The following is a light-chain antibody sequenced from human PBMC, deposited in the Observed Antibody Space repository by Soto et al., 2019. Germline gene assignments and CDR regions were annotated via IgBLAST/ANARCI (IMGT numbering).Light chain of an antibody. V-gene: IGKV3-20*01. CDR2: DAS. CDR3: QQYGGSPSLFT. CDR1: QSGTSTY. J-gene: IGKJ3*01. Sequence: ETVLTQSPGTLSLSPGERATLSCRASQSGTSTYLAWYQQKPGQAPRLLIYDASSRAAGIPDRFSGSGSGTDFTLTINRLEPEDFAVYYCQQYGGSPSLFTFGPGTKV.